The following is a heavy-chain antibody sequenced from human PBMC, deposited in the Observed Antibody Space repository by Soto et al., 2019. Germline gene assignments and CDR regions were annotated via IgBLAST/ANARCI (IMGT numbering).Heavy chain of an antibody. CDR3: ARALGTMVRGVIITGWFDP. D-gene: IGHD3-10*01. V-gene: IGHV4-4*07. J-gene: IGHJ5*02. Sequence: QVQLQESGPGLVKPSETLSLTCTVSGGSISSYYWSWIRQPAGKGLEWIGRIYTSGSTNYNPSLKSRVTMSVDTSKNQFSLELSSVTGADTAVYYCARALGTMVRGVIITGWFDPRGQGTLVTVSS. CDR2: IYTSGST. CDR1: GGSISSYY.